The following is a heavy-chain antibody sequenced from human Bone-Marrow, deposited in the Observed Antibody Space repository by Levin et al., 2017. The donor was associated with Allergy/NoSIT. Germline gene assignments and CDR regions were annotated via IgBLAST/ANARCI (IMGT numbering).Heavy chain of an antibody. J-gene: IGHJ3*01. D-gene: IGHD2-2*01. CDR2: IYSGGST. V-gene: IGHV3-53*01. CDR1: GFTVSSNY. CDR3: ARGEGVVPAAGGAYDF. Sequence: LSLTCAASGFTVSSNYMNWVRQAPGKGLEWVSVIYSGGSTYYADSVKGRFTISRDNSKNTLYLQMNSLRAEDTAVYYCARGEGVVPAAGGAYDFWGQGTMVTVSS.